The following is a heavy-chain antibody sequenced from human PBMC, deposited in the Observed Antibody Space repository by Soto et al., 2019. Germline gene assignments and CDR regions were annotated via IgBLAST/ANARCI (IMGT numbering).Heavy chain of an antibody. J-gene: IGHJ6*02. V-gene: IGHV1-18*01. Sequence: ASVKVSCKASGYTFTSYGISWGRQAPGQGPEWMGWISAYNGNTNYAQKLQGRVTMTTDTSTSTAYMELRSLRSDDTAVYYCARVRGQQLADYYYGMDVWGQGTTVTVSS. D-gene: IGHD6-13*01. CDR2: ISAYNGNT. CDR1: GYTFTSYG. CDR3: ARVRGQQLADYYYGMDV.